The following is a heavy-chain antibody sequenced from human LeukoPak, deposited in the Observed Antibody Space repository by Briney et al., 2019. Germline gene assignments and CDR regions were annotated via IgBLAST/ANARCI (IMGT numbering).Heavy chain of an antibody. V-gene: IGHV1-69*04. CDR1: GGTFTSHA. D-gene: IGHD3-22*01. J-gene: IGHJ4*02. CDR2: IIPTLGVA. CDR3: ARAIPYDSSGYYYYFDY. Sequence: GASVKVSCKASGGTFTSHAISWVRQAPGQGLEWVGRIIPTLGVANYAQKFQGRVTITTDESTSTAYMELSSLRSEDTAVYYCARAIPYDSSGYYYYFDYWGQGTLVTVSS.